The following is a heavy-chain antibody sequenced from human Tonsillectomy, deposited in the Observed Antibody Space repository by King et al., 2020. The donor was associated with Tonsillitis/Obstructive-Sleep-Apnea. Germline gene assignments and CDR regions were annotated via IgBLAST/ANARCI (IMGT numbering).Heavy chain of an antibody. CDR1: GFIFDDYG. D-gene: IGHD2-2*01. Sequence: VQLVESGGRVVRPGGSLRLSCEASGFIFDDYGMSWVRQAPGKGLEWVSGISWSGAYTGYADSVTGRITISRDNTKNSLYLQMNSLRAEDTALYYCARYCSSTSCSKFDFWGQGTVVTVSS. CDR3: ARYCSSTSCSKFDF. J-gene: IGHJ4*02. CDR2: ISWSGAYT. V-gene: IGHV3-20*04.